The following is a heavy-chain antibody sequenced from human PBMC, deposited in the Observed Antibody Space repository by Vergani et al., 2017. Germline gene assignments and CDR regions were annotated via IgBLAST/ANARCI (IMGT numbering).Heavy chain of an antibody. Sequence: QVQLQQWGAGLLKPSETLSLTCAVYGGSFSGYYWSWIRQPPGKGLEWIGEINHSGSTNYNPSLKSRVTISVDTSKNQFSLKLSSVTAADTAVYYCARHQGLLWFGFFDYWGQGTLVTVSS. CDR2: INHSGST. D-gene: IGHD3-10*01. J-gene: IGHJ4*02. CDR1: GGSFSGYY. CDR3: ARHQGLLWFGFFDY. V-gene: IGHV4-34*01.